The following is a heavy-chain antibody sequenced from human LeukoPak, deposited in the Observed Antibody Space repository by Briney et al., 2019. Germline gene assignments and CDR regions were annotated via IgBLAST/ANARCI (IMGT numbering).Heavy chain of an antibody. CDR1: GFTFSNSA. CDR2: LSGSGITT. Sequence: GGSLRLSCAASGFTFSNSAMSWVRQAPGKGLEWVSTLSGSGITTYYADSVKGRFTISRDNSKNTLYLQMNSLRAEDTAVYYCARGIYSSGWRYFDYWGHGTLVTVSS. V-gene: IGHV3-23*01. CDR3: ARGIYSSGWRYFDY. D-gene: IGHD6-19*01. J-gene: IGHJ4*01.